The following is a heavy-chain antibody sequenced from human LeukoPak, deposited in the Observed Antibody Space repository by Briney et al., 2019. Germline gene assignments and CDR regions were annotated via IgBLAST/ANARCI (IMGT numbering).Heavy chain of an antibody. Sequence: GGSLRLSCAASGFTFSSYEMNWVRQAPGKGLEWISSVSNNNAIFYADSVRGRFTISRDNARNSLFLQMFSLRVEDTAVYYCAREQTRGGDLDYWGQGAQITVSS. CDR3: AREQTRGGDLDY. CDR2: VSNNNAI. CDR1: GFTFSSYE. V-gene: IGHV3-69-1*01. J-gene: IGHJ4*02. D-gene: IGHD2-21*02.